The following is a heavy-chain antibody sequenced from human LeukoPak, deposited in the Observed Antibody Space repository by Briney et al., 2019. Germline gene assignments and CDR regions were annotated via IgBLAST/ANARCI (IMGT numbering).Heavy chain of an antibody. J-gene: IGHJ6*03. CDR2: ISSSSSDI. CDR3: ARGYCSGGGCYSYYYCYYVDV. V-gene: IGHV3-21*01. CDR1: GFTFSSNS. Sequence: GGSLRLSCAASGFTFSSNSMNWVRQAPGKGLEWVSSISSSSSDIYYADSVKGRFTISRDNAKNSLYLQMNSLRVEDTAVYYCARGYCSGGGCYSYYYCYYVDVWGRGTTVTVSS. D-gene: IGHD2-15*01.